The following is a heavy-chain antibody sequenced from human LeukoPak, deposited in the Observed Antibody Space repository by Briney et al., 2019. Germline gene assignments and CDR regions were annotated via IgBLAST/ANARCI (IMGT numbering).Heavy chain of an antibody. CDR2: IRSKANSYAT. CDR3: TRQTSITIFGVVIINYYYYMDV. CDR1: GFTFLSYG. J-gene: IGHJ6*03. V-gene: IGHV3-73*01. D-gene: IGHD3-3*01. Sequence: GGSLRLSCAASGFTFLSYGMHWVRQASGKGLEWVGRIRSKANSYATAYAASVKGRFTISRDDSKNTAYLQMNSLKTEDTAVYYCTRQTSITIFGVVIINYYYYMDVWGKGTTVTVSS.